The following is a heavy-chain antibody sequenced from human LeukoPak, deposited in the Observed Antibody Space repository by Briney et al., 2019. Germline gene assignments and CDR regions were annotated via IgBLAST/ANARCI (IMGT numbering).Heavy chain of an antibody. Sequence: SKTLSLTCTVSGASITTYYRSWIRQPPGKGLEYIGQIHSSGSANFNPSLKSGVAMSLDAPKNQFSLTFSSVTAADTAIYYCARDILDVGATHYFDYWGQGSLLSDSS. CDR1: GASITTYY. CDR2: IHSSGSA. CDR3: ARDILDVGATHYFDY. J-gene: IGHJ4*02. V-gene: IGHV4-4*07. D-gene: IGHD1-26*01.